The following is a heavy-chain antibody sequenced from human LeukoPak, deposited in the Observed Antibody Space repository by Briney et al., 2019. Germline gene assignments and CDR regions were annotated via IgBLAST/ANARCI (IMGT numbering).Heavy chain of an antibody. V-gene: IGHV3-9*01. J-gene: IGHJ6*02. D-gene: IGHD2-21*01. Sequence: GGSLRLSCSASGFTFHDYAMHWVRQAPGKGLEWVSGISWNSGSIGYAVSVKGRFTISRDDAKKSLYLQMNSLTTEDTALYYCAKSRGDTYYHGMDVWGQGTTVTVSS. CDR2: ISWNSGSI. CDR3: AKSRGDTYYHGMDV. CDR1: GFTFHDYA.